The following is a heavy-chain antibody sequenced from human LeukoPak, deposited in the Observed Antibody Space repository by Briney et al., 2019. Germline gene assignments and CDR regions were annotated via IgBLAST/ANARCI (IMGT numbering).Heavy chain of an antibody. Sequence: GGSLRLSCAASGFTFDDYTMHRVRQAPGKGLEWVSLISWDGGNTYYADSVKGRFSISRDNSKNSLFLQMDSLRTEDTALYYCAKDEAAYCGGDCYLAYWGQGTLVTVSS. CDR3: AKDEAAYCGGDCYLAY. D-gene: IGHD2-21*02. CDR2: ISWDGGNT. J-gene: IGHJ4*02. V-gene: IGHV3-43*01. CDR1: GFTFDDYT.